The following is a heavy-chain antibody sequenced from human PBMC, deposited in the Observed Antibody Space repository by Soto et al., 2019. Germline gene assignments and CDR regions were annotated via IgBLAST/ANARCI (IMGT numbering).Heavy chain of an antibody. CDR3: ARLGYDSSGYPIWFDP. J-gene: IGHJ5*02. CDR2: INPNNGDT. Sequence: ASVKVSCKPSGYTFTGYYMHWVRQAPGQGLEWMGWINPNNGDTNYAQNFQGRVTMTRDTSKKQFSLRLTSVTVADTAVYYCARLGYDSSGYPIWFDPWGQGTLVTVSS. CDR1: GYTFTGYY. V-gene: IGHV1-2*02. D-gene: IGHD3-22*01.